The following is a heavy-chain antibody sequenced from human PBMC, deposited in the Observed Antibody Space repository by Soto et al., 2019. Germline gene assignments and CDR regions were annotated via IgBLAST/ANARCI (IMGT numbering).Heavy chain of an antibody. Sequence: RLSCAASGFTFSSYSMNWVRQAPGKGLEWVSSISSSSSYIYYADSVKGRFTISRDNSKNTLYLQTNSLRAEDTAVYYCAKGSSGWTVYFDYWGQGTLVTVSS. CDR3: AKGSSGWTVYFDY. V-gene: IGHV3-21*04. CDR1: GFTFSSYS. D-gene: IGHD6-19*01. CDR2: ISSSSSYI. J-gene: IGHJ4*02.